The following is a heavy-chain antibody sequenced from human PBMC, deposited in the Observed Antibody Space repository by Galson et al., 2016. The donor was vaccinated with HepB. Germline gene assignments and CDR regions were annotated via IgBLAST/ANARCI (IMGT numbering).Heavy chain of an antibody. D-gene: IGHD7-27*01. J-gene: IGHJ2*01. CDR1: GYNFATYW. CDR2: IYPGDSDT. V-gene: IGHV5-51*01. CDR3: ARRLNWGTRWYFDL. Sequence: QSGAEVKKPGESLKISCKGSGYNFATYWIGWVRHMPGKGLEWMGIIYPGDSDTRYSPSFQGQVTISADKSINPAYLQCSVLKASDSAIYYCARRLNWGTRWYFDLWGRGTLVTVSS.